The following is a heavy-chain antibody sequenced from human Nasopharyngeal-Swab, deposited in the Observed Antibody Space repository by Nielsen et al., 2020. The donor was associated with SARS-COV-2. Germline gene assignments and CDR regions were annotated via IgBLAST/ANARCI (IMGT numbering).Heavy chain of an antibody. CDR2: IIPIFGTA. V-gene: IGHV1-69*01. Sequence: WARQAPGQGFEWLGGIIPIFGTANYAQKFQGRVTITADESTSTAYMELSSLRSEDTAVYYCARGKSDIVVVPAAHRGWFDPWGQGTLVTVSS. CDR3: ARGKSDIVVVPAAHRGWFDP. D-gene: IGHD2-2*01. J-gene: IGHJ5*02.